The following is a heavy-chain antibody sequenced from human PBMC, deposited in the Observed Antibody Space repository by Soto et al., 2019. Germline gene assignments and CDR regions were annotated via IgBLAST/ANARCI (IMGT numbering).Heavy chain of an antibody. CDR3: ASERMVATISGYFDY. V-gene: IGHV1-69*13. J-gene: IGHJ4*02. CDR2: IIPIFGTA. D-gene: IGHD5-12*01. CDR1: GGTFSSYA. Sequence: AVKVSCKASGGTFSSYAISWVRQAPGQGLEWMGGIIPIFGTANYAQKFQGRVTITADESTSTAYMELSSLRSEDTAVYYCASERMVATISGYFDYCGQGTLVAVSS.